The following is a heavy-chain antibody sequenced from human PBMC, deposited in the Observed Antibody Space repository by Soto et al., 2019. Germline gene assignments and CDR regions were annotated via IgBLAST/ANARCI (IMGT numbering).Heavy chain of an antibody. V-gene: IGHV4-30-4*01. CDR2: IYHTGTT. J-gene: IGHJ5*02. CDR3: ARVMAAMQNWLDP. D-gene: IGHD2-2*01. CDR1: GGSISSIDYF. Sequence: QVQLQESGPGLVKPSQTLSLTCSVSGGSISSIDYFWSWIRQPPGKGLEWIGFIYHTGTTYYNPSLRSRVTISIDTSQSQFSMKLNSVTAADTAVYYCARVMAAMQNWLDPWGQGTLVTVSP.